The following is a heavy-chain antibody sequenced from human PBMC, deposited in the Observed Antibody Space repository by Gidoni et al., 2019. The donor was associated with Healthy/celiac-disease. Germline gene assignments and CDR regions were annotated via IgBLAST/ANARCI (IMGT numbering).Heavy chain of an antibody. V-gene: IGHV1-46*01. J-gene: IGHJ4*02. D-gene: IGHD1-26*01. CDR2: INPSGGST. CDR1: GYTFTSYY. Sequence: QVQLVQSGAEVKKPGASVKVSCKAAGYTFTSYYMHWVRQAPGQGLELMGIINPSGGSTRYAQKFQGRVTMPRDTSTSTVYMELSSLRSEDTAVYYCARAVVGAVDYWGQGTLVTVSS. CDR3: ARAVVGAVDY.